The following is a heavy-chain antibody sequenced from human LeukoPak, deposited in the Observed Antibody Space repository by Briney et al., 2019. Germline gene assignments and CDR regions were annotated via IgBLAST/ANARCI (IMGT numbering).Heavy chain of an antibody. D-gene: IGHD2-2*01. J-gene: IGHJ4*02. V-gene: IGHV3-64D*06. CDR2: ISSNGDSI. CDR1: GFTFSSYA. CDR3: VKRVCSTTSCSAPFAY. Sequence: GGSLRLSCSASGFTFSSYAMHWVRQAPGKGLEYVSAISSNGDSIYYADSVKGRFTISRDNSKNTLYLQMSSLRAEDTAVYYCVKRVCSTTSCSAPFAYWGQGTLVTVSS.